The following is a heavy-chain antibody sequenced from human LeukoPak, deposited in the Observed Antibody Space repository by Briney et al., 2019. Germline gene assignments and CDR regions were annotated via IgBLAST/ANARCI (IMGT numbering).Heavy chain of an antibody. V-gene: IGHV3-74*01. CDR2: INSDGSSK. Sequence: GGSLRLSCAASGFTFSSYWMHWVRQAPGKGLVWVSRINSDGSSKSYADSVKGRFTISRDNAKNTLYLQMNSLRAEDTAVYYCAREVVVLTGYYTYYYYGMDVWGKGTTVTVSS. D-gene: IGHD3-9*01. CDR1: GFTFSSYW. J-gene: IGHJ6*04. CDR3: AREVVVLTGYYTYYYYGMDV.